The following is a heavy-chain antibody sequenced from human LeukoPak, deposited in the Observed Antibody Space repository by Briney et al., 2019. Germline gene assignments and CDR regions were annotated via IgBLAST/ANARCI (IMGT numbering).Heavy chain of an antibody. CDR3: ARGFGESEYYYYGMDV. V-gene: IGHV4-39*01. J-gene: IGHJ6*02. Sequence: SETLSLTCTVSSGSLSSSRYCWGWIRQPPGKGREWFGTNYYAGGTYYNPSLKSRVTISVDTSKNQFSLRLSSVTAADTAVYYCARGFGESEYYYYGMDVWGQGTTVTVSS. CDR2: NYYAGGT. CDR1: SGSLSSSRYC. D-gene: IGHD3-10*01.